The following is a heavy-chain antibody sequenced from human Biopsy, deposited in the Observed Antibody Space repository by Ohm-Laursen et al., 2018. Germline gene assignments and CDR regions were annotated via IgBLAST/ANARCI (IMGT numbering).Heavy chain of an antibody. V-gene: IGHV4-30-4*08. Sequence: SHTLSLTCTVSGDSISSDYYWTWIRQAPGEGLEWIAYMHHSGPTYTYYNPSLKSRVAISVEVSKNQFSLKVSSVTAADTAVYFCTRKPNSLYYFDHWGQGTLVTVSS. CDR3: TRKPNSLYYFDH. J-gene: IGHJ4*02. CDR1: GDSISSDYY. CDR2: MHHSGPT. D-gene: IGHD1-14*01.